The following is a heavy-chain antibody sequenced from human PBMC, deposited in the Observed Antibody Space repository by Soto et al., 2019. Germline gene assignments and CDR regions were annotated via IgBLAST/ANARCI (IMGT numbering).Heavy chain of an antibody. CDR1: GGSISSGDYY. V-gene: IGHV4-30-4*01. D-gene: IGHD6-25*01. J-gene: IGHJ4*02. Sequence: PSETLSLTCTGSGGSISSGDYYWSWIRQPPGKGLEWIGYIYDSGSTYYNPSLKSRVTISVDTSKNQFSLKLSSVTAADTAVYYCARGAAEYDSFDYWGQGTLVTVSS. CDR2: IYDSGST. CDR3: ARGAAEYDSFDY.